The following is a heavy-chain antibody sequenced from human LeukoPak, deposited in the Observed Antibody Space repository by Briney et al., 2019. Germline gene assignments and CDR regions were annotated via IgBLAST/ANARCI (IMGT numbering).Heavy chain of an antibody. V-gene: IGHV3-64*01. Sequence: PGGSLRLSCAPSGFTFSSYAMHWVRQAPGKGLKYVSAISSNGGSTYYANSVKGRFTISRDNSKNTLYLQMGSLRAEDMAVYYCARPRDFWSGYYLDYWGQGTLVTVSS. D-gene: IGHD3-3*01. CDR3: ARPRDFWSGYYLDY. CDR2: ISSNGGST. CDR1: GFTFSSYA. J-gene: IGHJ4*02.